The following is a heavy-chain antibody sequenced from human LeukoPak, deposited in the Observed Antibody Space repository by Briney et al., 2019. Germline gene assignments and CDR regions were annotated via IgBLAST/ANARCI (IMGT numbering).Heavy chain of an antibody. V-gene: IGHV4-38-2*01. Sequence: SETLSLTCAVSGYSISSGYYWGWIRQPPGKGLEWIGSIYHSGSTYYNPSLKSRVTVSVDTSKNQFSLKLSSVTAADTAVYYCARPPDKWFGEDPFDYRGQGTLVTVSS. J-gene: IGHJ4*02. CDR1: GYSISSGYY. D-gene: IGHD3-10*01. CDR3: ARPPDKWFGEDPFDY. CDR2: IYHSGST.